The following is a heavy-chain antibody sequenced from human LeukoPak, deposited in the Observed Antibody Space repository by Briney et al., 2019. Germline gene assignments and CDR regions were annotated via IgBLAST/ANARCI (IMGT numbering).Heavy chain of an antibody. Sequence: PGGSLRLSCAASGFTFSDHYMIWLRQAPGKGLEAISYISHNGETKYYADSVKGRLSISRDNDKSSLYLQMNSLRVEDTAMYYCARDRHGYFDYWGQGTLVTVSS. CDR3: ARDRHGYFDY. V-gene: IGHV3-11*01. CDR2: ISHNGETK. CDR1: GFTFSDHY. D-gene: IGHD6-13*01. J-gene: IGHJ4*02.